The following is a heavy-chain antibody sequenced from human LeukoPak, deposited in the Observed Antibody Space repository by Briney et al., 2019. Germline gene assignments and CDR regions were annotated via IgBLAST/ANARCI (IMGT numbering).Heavy chain of an antibody. CDR1: GFTFSSHR. Sequence: PGGSLRLSCTASGFTFSSHRMNWVRQAPGRGLEWVSSISSSSTSIYYADSVKGRFTISRDSAKNSLYLQINSLRAEDTAVYYCSTSRFCSSTSCLFPFDNWGQGTLVTVSS. J-gene: IGHJ4*02. D-gene: IGHD2-2*01. CDR3: STSRFCSSTSCLFPFDN. CDR2: ISSSSTSI. V-gene: IGHV3-21*06.